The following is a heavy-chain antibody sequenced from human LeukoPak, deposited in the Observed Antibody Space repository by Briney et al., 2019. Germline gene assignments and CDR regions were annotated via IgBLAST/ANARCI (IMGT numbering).Heavy chain of an antibody. V-gene: IGHV1-69*05. Sequence: SVKVSCKASGGTFSSYAISWVRQAPGQGLERMGGIIPIFGTANYAQKFQGRVTITTDESTSTAYMELSSLRSEDTAVYYCARDSSLFDYNYYYYYMDVWGKGTTVTVSS. CDR2: IIPIFGTA. J-gene: IGHJ6*03. D-gene: IGHD4-11*01. CDR1: GGTFSSYA. CDR3: ARDSSLFDYNYYYYYMDV.